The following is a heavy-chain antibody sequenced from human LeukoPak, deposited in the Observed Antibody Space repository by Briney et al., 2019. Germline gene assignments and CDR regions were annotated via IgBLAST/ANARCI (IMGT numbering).Heavy chain of an antibody. J-gene: IGHJ3*02. Sequence: SETLSLTCTVSGGSISSYYWSWIRQPPGKGLEWIGYIYYSGSTNYNPSLKSRVTISVDTSKNQFSLKLSSVTAADTAVYYCARESSSSRGAAFDIWGQGTMVTVSP. CDR3: ARESSSSRGAAFDI. CDR2: IYYSGST. D-gene: IGHD6-13*01. V-gene: IGHV4-59*01. CDR1: GGSISSYY.